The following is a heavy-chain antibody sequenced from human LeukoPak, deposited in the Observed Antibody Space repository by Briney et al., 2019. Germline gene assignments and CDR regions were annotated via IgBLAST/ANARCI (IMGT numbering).Heavy chain of an antibody. CDR3: ARGWVYGSGSYYLDY. CDR2: IHSGGST. Sequence: GGSLRLSCAASGFTVSSNYMSWVRQAPGKGLEWVSVIHSGGSTYYADSVKGRFTISRDNSKNTLYLQMNSLRAEDTAVYYCARGWVYGSGSYYLDYWGQGTLVTVSS. J-gene: IGHJ4*02. V-gene: IGHV3-53*01. D-gene: IGHD3-10*01. CDR1: GFTVSSNY.